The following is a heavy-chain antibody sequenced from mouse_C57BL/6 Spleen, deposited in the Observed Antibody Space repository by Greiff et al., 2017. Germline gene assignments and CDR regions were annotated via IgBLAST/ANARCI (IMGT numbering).Heavy chain of an antibody. CDR3: ASSTGTGYYFDD. Sequence: QVQLQQSGAELVMPGASVKLSCKASGYTFTSYWMHWVKQRPGQGLEWIGEIDPSDSYTNYNQKFKGKSTLTVDKSSSTAYMQLSSLTSEDSAVYYCASSTGTGYYFDDWGQGTTLTVSS. CDR2: IDPSDSYT. V-gene: IGHV1-69*01. CDR1: GYTFTSYW. J-gene: IGHJ2*01. D-gene: IGHD4-1*02.